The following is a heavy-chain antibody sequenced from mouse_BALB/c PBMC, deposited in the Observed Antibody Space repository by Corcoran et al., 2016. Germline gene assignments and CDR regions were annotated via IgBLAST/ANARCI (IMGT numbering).Heavy chain of an antibody. J-gene: IGHJ1*01. CDR2: ISCYNGAT. CDR3: AREDYDYWYFAV. Sequence: LVKTGASVKISCKASGYSFTGYYMHWVKQSPGKSLEWIGYISCYNGATSYNQKFKGKATFTVDTSSSTAYMQFNSLTSEDSAVYYGAREDYDYWYFAVWGAGTTVTVSS. D-gene: IGHD2-4*01. CDR1: GYSFTGYY. V-gene: IGHV1S34*01.